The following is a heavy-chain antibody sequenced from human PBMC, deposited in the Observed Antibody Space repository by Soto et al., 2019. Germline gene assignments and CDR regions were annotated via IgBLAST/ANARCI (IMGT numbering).Heavy chain of an antibody. V-gene: IGHV1-3*01. CDR1: GYTFSSYG. CDR3: ARQDAFDV. CDR2: INVGNGNT. J-gene: IGHJ3*01. Sequence: QVQLVQSGTEVKEPGASVKVSCKASGYTFSSYGMHWVRQAPGQRLEWMGWINVGNGNTAYSQKSQGRVTITRDTTASTAYMELRSLPSEDTAVYYCARQDAFDVWGQGTMVTVSS.